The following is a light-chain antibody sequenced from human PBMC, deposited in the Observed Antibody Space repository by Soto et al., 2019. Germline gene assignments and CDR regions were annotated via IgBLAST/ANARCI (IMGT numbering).Light chain of an antibody. CDR3: MQALRTPYT. Sequence: DTVMTQSPFSLPVTPGEPASISCRSSQSLLHSNGYKYLDWYLQKPGQSPQLLIYMSSNRASGAPDRSSGSGSGTDFTLKISTVEAEDVGVYYCMQALRTPYTFGQGTRREIK. CDR1: QSLLHSNGYKY. J-gene: IGKJ5*01. CDR2: MSS. V-gene: IGKV2-28*01.